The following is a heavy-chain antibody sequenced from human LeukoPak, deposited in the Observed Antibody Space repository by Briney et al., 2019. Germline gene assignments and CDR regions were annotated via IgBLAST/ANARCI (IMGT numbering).Heavy chain of an antibody. Sequence: PRGSLRLSCAASGFTFSDYYMSWIRQAPGKGLEWISHTSSTGSYANYADSVKGRFTISRDNAKNSLYLQMNSLRAEDTAVYYCARGGDIGTNWFDPWGQGTLVTVSS. V-gene: IGHV3-11*06. CDR2: TSSTGSYA. D-gene: IGHD5-12*01. CDR1: GFTFSDYY. CDR3: ARGGDIGTNWFDP. J-gene: IGHJ5*02.